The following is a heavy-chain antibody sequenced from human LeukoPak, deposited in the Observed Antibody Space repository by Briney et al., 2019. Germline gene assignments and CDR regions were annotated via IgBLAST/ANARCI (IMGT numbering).Heavy chain of an antibody. CDR3: ARTGSDGDYDVDY. J-gene: IGHJ4*02. V-gene: IGHV4-31*03. Sequence: SQTLSLTCTASGGSISSGGYYWSWIRQHPGKGLEWIGYIYYSGSTYYNPSLKSRVTISVDTSKNQFSLKLSSVTAADTAVYYCARTGSDGDYDVDYWGQGTLVTVSS. CDR2: IYYSGST. D-gene: IGHD4-17*01. CDR1: GGSISSGGYY.